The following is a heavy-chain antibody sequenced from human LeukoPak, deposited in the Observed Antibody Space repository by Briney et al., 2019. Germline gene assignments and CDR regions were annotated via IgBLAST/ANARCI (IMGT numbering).Heavy chain of an antibody. CDR3: ARELSMTGTFDY. D-gene: IGHD2/OR15-2a*01. Sequence: PSETLSLTCTVSGGSISSGNYYWNWIRQPAGKGLEWVGRIHTSGSTNYNPSLKSRVTISVDTSKNQFSLELSSVTAADTAVYYCARELSMTGTFDYWGQGTLVTVSS. CDR1: GGSISSGNYY. CDR2: IHTSGST. J-gene: IGHJ4*02. V-gene: IGHV4-61*02.